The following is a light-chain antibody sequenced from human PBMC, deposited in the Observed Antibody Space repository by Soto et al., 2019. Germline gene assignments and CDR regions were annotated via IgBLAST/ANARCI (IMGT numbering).Light chain of an antibody. CDR1: SGHSNYA. V-gene: IGLV4-69*01. J-gene: IGLJ7*01. Sequence: QSVLTQSPSASASLGASVKLTCTLSSGHSNYAIAWHQQQPEQGPRYLMKVNSGGSHIKGDGIPDRFSGSSSGAERYLFISSRQSEDEADYYCQTWGTGSAIVVFGGGTQLTVL. CDR2: VNSGGSH. CDR3: QTWGTGSAIVV.